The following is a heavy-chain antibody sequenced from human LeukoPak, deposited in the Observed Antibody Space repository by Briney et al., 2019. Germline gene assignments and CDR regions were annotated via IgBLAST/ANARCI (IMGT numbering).Heavy chain of an antibody. Sequence: GGSLRLSCAASGFTFSNYAMHWVRQAPDKGLEWMAIVSYDGNAKYYVDSVKGQFTISRDNSKNTLYLQMNSLRAEDTAVYYCARHSSRWYDGGINWFDPWGQGTLATVSS. V-gene: IGHV3-30*04. CDR2: VSYDGNAK. D-gene: IGHD6-19*01. CDR3: ARHSSRWYDGGINWFDP. CDR1: GFTFSNYA. J-gene: IGHJ5*02.